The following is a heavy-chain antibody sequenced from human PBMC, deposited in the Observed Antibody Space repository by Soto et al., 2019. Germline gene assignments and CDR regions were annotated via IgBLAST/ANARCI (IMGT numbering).Heavy chain of an antibody. D-gene: IGHD3-16*01. CDR1: GGSISSYY. Sequence: PSETLSLTCTVSGGSISSYYWNWIRQPPGKGQEWIGHIYYSGSTNYNPSLKSRVTISVDTSKNQFSLKLSSVTAAYTAVYYCAISMEGPGAYFFDYWGQGSQGTVTS. CDR2: IYYSGST. CDR3: AISMEGPGAYFFDY. J-gene: IGHJ4*02. V-gene: IGHV4-59*01.